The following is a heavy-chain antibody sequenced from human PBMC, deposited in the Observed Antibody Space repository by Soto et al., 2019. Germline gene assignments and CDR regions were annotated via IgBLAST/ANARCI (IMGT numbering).Heavy chain of an antibody. CDR1: GFSFSSYA. D-gene: IGHD2-2*01. CDR2: ISGSADST. Sequence: SGGSLRLSCAASGFSFSSYAMNWVRQAPGKGLEWVSTISGSADSTYYADSVKGRFTISRDNSKNTVDLQMNSLRADDTAVYYCAKGTIGYCSRTSCLYYFDYWGQGTLVTVSS. V-gene: IGHV3-23*01. J-gene: IGHJ4*02. CDR3: AKGTIGYCSRTSCLYYFDY.